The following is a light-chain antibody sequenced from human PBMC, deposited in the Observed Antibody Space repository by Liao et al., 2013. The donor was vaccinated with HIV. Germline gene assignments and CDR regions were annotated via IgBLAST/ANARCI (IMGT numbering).Light chain of an antibody. V-gene: IGLV3-1*01. CDR3: QAWDSSASYV. CDR2: QDI. Sequence: SYELTQPPSVSVSPGQTASITCSGDKLGDKYASWYQQKTGQSPVLVIYQDIKRPSGIPERFSGSNSGNTATLTISGTQAVDEADYYCQAWDSSASYVFGTGTKVTVL. CDR1: KLGDKY. J-gene: IGLJ1*01.